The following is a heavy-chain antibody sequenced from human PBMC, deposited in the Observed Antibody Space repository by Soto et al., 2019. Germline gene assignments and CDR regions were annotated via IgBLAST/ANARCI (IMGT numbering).Heavy chain of an antibody. CDR1: GGTFSIYA. V-gene: IGHV1-69*17. Sequence: QVQLVQSGAGVTKPGSSVNVSCKASGGTFSIYAISWVRQAPGQGLEWMGGIIPIFAIINYAQTFQGRLTITADKSTSTANKVLSKMRSEDTAVYYLARGAVVSPDHNIEALYCYGMDVLGEGSTAAVSP. J-gene: IGHJ6*04. CDR2: IIPIFAII. D-gene: IGHD3-22*01. CDR3: ARGAVVSPDHNIEALYCYGMDV.